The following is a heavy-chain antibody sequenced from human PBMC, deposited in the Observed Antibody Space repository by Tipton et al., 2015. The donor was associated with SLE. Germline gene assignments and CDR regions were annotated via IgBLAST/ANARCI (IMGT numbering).Heavy chain of an antibody. Sequence: TLSLTCAVYGGSFSGYYWSWIRQPPGKGLEWIGEINHRGSTNYNPALKSRVTISVDTSKNQFSLKLSSVTAADTAVYYCARGSSRHGAFDIWGQGTMVTVSS. CDR1: GGSFSGYY. CDR2: INHRGST. D-gene: IGHD2-2*01. J-gene: IGHJ3*02. CDR3: ARGSSRHGAFDI. V-gene: IGHV4-34*01.